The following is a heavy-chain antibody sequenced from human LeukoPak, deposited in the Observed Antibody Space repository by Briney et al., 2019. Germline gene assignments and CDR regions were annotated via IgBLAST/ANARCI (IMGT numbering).Heavy chain of an antibody. CDR3: ATTPTYCGGDCYSEFDY. Sequence: GGSLRLSCSASGFSFSSYEMNWVRQAPGKGLEWVSHISSSATSTYYADSVKGRSTISRDNSKNTLYLQMNSLRAEDTAVYYCATTPTYCGGDCYSEFDYWGQGTLVTVSS. V-gene: IGHV3-48*03. D-gene: IGHD2-21*02. CDR1: GFSFSSYE. CDR2: ISSSATST. J-gene: IGHJ4*02.